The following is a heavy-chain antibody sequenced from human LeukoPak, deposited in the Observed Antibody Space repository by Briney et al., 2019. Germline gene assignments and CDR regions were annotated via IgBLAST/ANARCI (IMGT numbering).Heavy chain of an antibody. D-gene: IGHD3-3*01. Sequence: GGSLRLSCAASGFTFSSYAMSWVRQAPGKGLEWVSAISGSGGSTYYADSVKGRFTISRDNSKNTLYLQMNSLRAEDTAVYYCAKDILVRFLEWLSSSPLYDVWGKGTTVTVSS. J-gene: IGHJ6*04. CDR1: GFTFSSYA. CDR3: AKDILVRFLEWLSSSPLYDV. V-gene: IGHV3-23*01. CDR2: ISGSGGST.